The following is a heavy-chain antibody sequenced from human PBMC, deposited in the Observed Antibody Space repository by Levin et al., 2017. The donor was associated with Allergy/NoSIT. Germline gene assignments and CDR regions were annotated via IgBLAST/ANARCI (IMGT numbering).Heavy chain of an antibody. CDR2: ISYDESNK. Sequence: GGSLRLSCAASGFTFRSYGMHWVRQAPGKGLEWVAVISYDESNKYYADSVKGRFTISRNNSKNTLYLQMNSLRVEDTAVYYCAKSSDGGNEDYFDYWGRGTLVTVSS. V-gene: IGHV3-30*18. CDR3: AKSSDGGNEDYFDY. D-gene: IGHD4-23*01. CDR1: GFTFRSYG. J-gene: IGHJ4*02.